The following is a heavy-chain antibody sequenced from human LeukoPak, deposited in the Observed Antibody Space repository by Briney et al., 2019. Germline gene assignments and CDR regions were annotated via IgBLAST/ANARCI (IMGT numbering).Heavy chain of an antibody. J-gene: IGHJ4*02. CDR1: GYTFTSYG. CDR2: ISAHNGDT. Sequence: GASVKVSCKASGYTFTSYGISRVRQAPGQGLEWMGWISAHNGDTNYAQKFQGRVSMTTDTSTSTGYMELRSLTSDDTAVYYCARDLKRTVGATTTSDYWGQGTLVTVSS. V-gene: IGHV1-18*01. CDR3: ARDLKRTVGATTTSDY. D-gene: IGHD1-26*01.